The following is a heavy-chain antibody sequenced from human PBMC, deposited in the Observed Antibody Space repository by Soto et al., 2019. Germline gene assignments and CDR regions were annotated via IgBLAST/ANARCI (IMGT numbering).Heavy chain of an antibody. D-gene: IGHD3-22*01. CDR1: GFTFSDYY. CDR3: ARDLVTMIAIN. Sequence: QVQLVESGGGLVKPGGSLRLSCAASGFTFSDYYMSWLRQAPGKGLEWVSYISSSGSTIYYEDSVKGRFTNSRDNAKNSLNLQINSLRAEDTAVYYCARDLVTMIAINWGQGTLVTVSS. CDR2: ISSSGSTI. J-gene: IGHJ4*02. V-gene: IGHV3-11*01.